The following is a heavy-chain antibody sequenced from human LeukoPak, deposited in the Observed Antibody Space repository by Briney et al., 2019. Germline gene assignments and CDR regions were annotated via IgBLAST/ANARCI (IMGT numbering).Heavy chain of an antibody. J-gene: IGHJ3*02. Sequence: PGRSLRLSCAASGFTFSSYAMHWVRQAPGKGLEWVAVISYDGSNKYYADSVKGRFTISRDNSKNTLYLQMNSLRAEDTAVYYCARVEGANDFDWFPDAFDIWGQGTMVTVSS. CDR3: ARVEGANDFDWFPDAFDI. CDR1: GFTFSSYA. V-gene: IGHV3-30-3*01. D-gene: IGHD3-9*01. CDR2: ISYDGSNK.